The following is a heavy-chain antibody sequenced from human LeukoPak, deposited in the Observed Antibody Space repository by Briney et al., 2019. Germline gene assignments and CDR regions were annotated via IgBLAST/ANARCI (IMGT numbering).Heavy chain of an antibody. CDR1: GGSMTNYY. Sequence: PSETLSLTCTVSGGSMTNYYWNWIRQPPGKGLEWIGYISASWTTNYNPPLMSRVTISVDTSKNQFSLKLSSVTAADTAVYYCARGLRYYYYYMDVWGKGTRSPSP. J-gene: IGHJ6*03. V-gene: IGHV4-4*09. CDR3: ARGLRYYYYYMDV. CDR2: ISASWTT.